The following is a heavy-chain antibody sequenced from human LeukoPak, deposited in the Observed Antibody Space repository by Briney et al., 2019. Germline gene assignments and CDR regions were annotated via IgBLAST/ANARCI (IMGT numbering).Heavy chain of an antibody. CDR3: ARDPVYTYYYDSSGPGDAFDI. CDR2: INPNSGGT. D-gene: IGHD3-22*01. V-gene: IGHV1-2*02. CDR1: GYTFTGYY. Sequence: ASVKVSCKASGYTFTGYYMHWVRQAPGQGLEWMGWINPNSGGTNYAQNFQGRVTMTRDTSISTAYMELSRLRSDDTAVYYCARDPVYTYYYDSSGPGDAFDIWGQGTMVTVSS. J-gene: IGHJ3*02.